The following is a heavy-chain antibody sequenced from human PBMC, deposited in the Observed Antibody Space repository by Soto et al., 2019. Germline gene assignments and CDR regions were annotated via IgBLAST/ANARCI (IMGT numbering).Heavy chain of an antibody. J-gene: IGHJ6*03. CDR2: ISAYNGNT. CDR3: ASDIVGGPADISWYYYMDV. CDR1: GYTFTSYC. D-gene: IGHD2-2*01. V-gene: IGHV1-18*01. Sequence: ASVKVSCKASGYTFTSYCISWVRQAPGQGLEWMGWISAYNGNTNYAQKLQGRVTMTTDTSTSTAYMELRSLRSDDTAVYYCASDIVGGPADISWYYYMDVWGKGTTVTVSS.